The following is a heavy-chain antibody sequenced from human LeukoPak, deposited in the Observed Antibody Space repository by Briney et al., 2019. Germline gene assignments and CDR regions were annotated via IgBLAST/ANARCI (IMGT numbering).Heavy chain of an antibody. Sequence: GGSLRLSCAASGFTFSSYSMNWVRQAPGKGLEWVSSISSSSSYIYYADSVKGRFTISRDNAKNSLYLQMNSLRAEDTALYYCARSYLRTYYYDSSGYYPPTEIGYWGQGTLVTVSS. CDR3: ARSYLRTYYYDSSGYYPPTEIGY. CDR2: ISSSSSYI. CDR1: GFTFSSYS. D-gene: IGHD3-22*01. J-gene: IGHJ4*02. V-gene: IGHV3-21*04.